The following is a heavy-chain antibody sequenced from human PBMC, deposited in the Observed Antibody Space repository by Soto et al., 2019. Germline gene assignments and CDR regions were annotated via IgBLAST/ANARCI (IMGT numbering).Heavy chain of an antibody. CDR3: AKEPVGPDWYFDL. CDR1: GFTFRSYA. Sequence: DVQLLESGGGLVQPGGSLRLSCAASGFTFRSYAMSWVRQAPGKGLEWVSGISGSGISTHYADSVKGRFTVSRDNSKNPLYLQMSSLRAEDTAVYHCAKEPVGPDWYFDLWGRGTLVTVSS. J-gene: IGHJ2*01. V-gene: IGHV3-23*01. CDR2: ISGSGIST.